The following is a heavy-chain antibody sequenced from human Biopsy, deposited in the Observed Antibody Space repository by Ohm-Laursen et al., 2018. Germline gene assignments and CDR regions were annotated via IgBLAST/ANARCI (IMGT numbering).Heavy chain of an antibody. CDR1: GFTFSASA. V-gene: IGHV3-73*01. D-gene: IGHD3-10*01. J-gene: IGHJ4*02. Sequence: SLRLSCAASGFTFSASAVNWVRQASGKGLEWVGRIRSKAKSYATAYAASVTGRFTISRDDSKNTTYLQMNSLKTEDTAVYYCTLEGAGFDNWGQGTLVTVSS. CDR3: TLEGAGFDN. CDR2: IRSKAKSYAT.